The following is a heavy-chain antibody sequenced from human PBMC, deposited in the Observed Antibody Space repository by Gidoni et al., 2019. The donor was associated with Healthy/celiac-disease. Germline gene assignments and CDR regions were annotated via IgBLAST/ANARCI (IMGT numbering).Heavy chain of an antibody. J-gene: IGHJ3*02. CDR2: IYYSGST. V-gene: IGHV4-61*01. CDR3: ARQKYDYVWGSYRSGAFDI. D-gene: IGHD3-16*02. CDR1: GGSVSRGSYY. Sequence: QVQLQESGPGLVKPSETLSLTCTVSGGSVSRGSYYWSWIRQPPGKGLEWIGYIYYSGSTNYNPSLKSRVTISVDTSKNQFSLKLSSVTAADTAVYYCARQKYDYVWGSYRSGAFDIWGQGTMVTVSS.